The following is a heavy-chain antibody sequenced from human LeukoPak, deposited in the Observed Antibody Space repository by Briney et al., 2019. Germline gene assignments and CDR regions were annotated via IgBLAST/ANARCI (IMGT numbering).Heavy chain of an antibody. J-gene: IGHJ5*02. Sequence: KPSETLSLTCTVSGGSISSYYWSWIRQPPGKGLEWIGYIYYSGSTNYNPSLKSRVTMPVDTSKNQFSLKLSSVTAADTAVYYCARALFNNWFDPWGQGTLVTVSS. CDR3: ARALFNNWFDP. CDR2: IYYSGST. CDR1: GGSISSYY. D-gene: IGHD2-21*01. V-gene: IGHV4-59*12.